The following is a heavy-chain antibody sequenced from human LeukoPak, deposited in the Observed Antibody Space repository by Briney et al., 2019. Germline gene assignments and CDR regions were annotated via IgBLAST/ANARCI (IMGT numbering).Heavy chain of an antibody. CDR1: GYTFTSYY. J-gene: IGHJ6*03. V-gene: IGHV1-69*05. CDR3: ARERRITIFGVVIYYYYYMDV. D-gene: IGHD3-3*01. Sequence: SVKVSCKASGYTFTSYYMHWVRQAPGQGLEWMGRIIPIFGTANYAQKFQGRVTITTDESTSTAYMELSSLRSEDTAVYYCARERRITIFGVVIYYYYYMDVWGKGTTVTVSS. CDR2: IIPIFGTA.